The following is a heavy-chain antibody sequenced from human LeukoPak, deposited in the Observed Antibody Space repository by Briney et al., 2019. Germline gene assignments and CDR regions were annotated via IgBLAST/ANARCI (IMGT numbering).Heavy chain of an antibody. V-gene: IGHV4-59*01. J-gene: IGHJ6*03. CDR1: GGSISSYY. CDR3: ARGPPHYYYYYYMDV. Sequence: SETLSLTCTVSGGSISSYYWSWIRQPPGKGLEWIGYIYYSGSTNYNPSLKSRVTISVDTSKNQFSLKLSSVTAADTAVYYCARGPPHYYYYYYMDVWGKGTTVTVSS. CDR2: IYYSGST.